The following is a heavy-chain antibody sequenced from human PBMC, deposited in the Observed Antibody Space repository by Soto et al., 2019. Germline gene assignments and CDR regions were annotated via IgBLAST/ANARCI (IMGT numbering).Heavy chain of an antibody. CDR2: IKSDGSST. Sequence: GGSLRLSCAASGFTFGPYWMHWVRQAPGKGLVWVSRIKSDGSSTIYADSVKGRFTISRDNAKNTLYLQMNSLSAEDTAIYYCARSDIVLVPAAMNYWGQGTLVTVSS. D-gene: IGHD2-2*01. CDR3: ARSDIVLVPAAMNY. CDR1: GFTFGPYW. V-gene: IGHV3-74*01. J-gene: IGHJ4*02.